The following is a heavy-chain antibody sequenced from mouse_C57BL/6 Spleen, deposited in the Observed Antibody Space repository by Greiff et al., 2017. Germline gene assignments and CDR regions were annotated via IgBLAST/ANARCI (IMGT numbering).Heavy chain of an antibody. CDR3: ARHSNYFDY. J-gene: IGHJ2*01. CDR2: ISSGGSYT. CDR1: GFTFSSYG. Sequence: DVHLVESGGDLVKPGGSLKLSCAASGFTFSSYGMSWVRQTPDKRLEWVATISSGGSYTYYPDSVKGRFTISRDNAKNTLYMQMSILKSDDTAMYYCARHSNYFDYWGQCTTLTVSS. V-gene: IGHV5-6*01. D-gene: IGHD1-1*01.